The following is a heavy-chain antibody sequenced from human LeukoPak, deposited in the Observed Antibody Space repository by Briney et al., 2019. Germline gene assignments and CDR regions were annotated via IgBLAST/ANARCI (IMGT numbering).Heavy chain of an antibody. V-gene: IGHV3-13*01. J-gene: IGHJ4*02. CDR1: GFTFSSYD. Sequence: PGGSLRLSCAASGFTFSSYDMHWVRQATGKGLEWVSAIGTAGDTYYPGSVKGRFTISRENAKNSLYLQMNSLRAGDTAVYYCARLGIGRYFDPWGQGTLVTVSS. D-gene: IGHD7-27*01. CDR2: IGTAGDT. CDR3: ARLGIGRYFDP.